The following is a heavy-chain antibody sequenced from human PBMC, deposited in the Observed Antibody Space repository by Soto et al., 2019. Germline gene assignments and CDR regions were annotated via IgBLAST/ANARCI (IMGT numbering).Heavy chain of an antibody. J-gene: IGHJ6*02. D-gene: IGHD3-10*01. CDR3: TRSDYYGSGSYIYYYGMDV. V-gene: IGHV3-74*01. CDR2: ISNDGSST. CDR1: GFTFSSYW. Sequence: EVQLVESGGGLVQPGGSLRLSCAASGFTFSSYWMHWVRQAPGKGLVWVSRISNDGSSTSYADSVKGRFTISRDNAKNTLYLQMNNLRAEDTAVYYCTRSDYYGSGSYIYYYGMDVWGQGTTVTVSS.